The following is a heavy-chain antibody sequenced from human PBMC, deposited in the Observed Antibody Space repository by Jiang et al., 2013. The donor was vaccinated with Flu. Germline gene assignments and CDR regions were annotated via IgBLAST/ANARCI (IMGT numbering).Heavy chain of an antibody. J-gene: IGHJ2*01. Sequence: GPGLVKPSETLSFSCSVSGGSISNYYWSWIRQPPGKGLEWIGYIYYSGSTNYNPSLKSRVTISVDTSKNQFSLKLTSVTAADTAVYYCARHPIGYCSGGSCYWYFDLWGLAPWSLSP. CDR2: IYYSGST. CDR3: ARHPIGYCSGGSCYWYFDL. CDR1: GGSISNYY. V-gene: IGHV4-59*08. D-gene: IGHD2-15*01.